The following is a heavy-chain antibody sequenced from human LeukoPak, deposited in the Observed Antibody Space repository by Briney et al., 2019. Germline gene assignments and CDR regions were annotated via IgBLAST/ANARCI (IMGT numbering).Heavy chain of an antibody. J-gene: IGHJ5*02. Sequence: ASVTVSCKVSGYTLTELSMHWVRQAPGKGLEWMGGFDPEDGETIYAQKFQGRVTMTEDTSTDTAYMELGSLRSEDTAVYYCATGGQLVSNWFDPWGQGTLVTVSS. CDR3: ATGGQLVSNWFDP. D-gene: IGHD6-13*01. V-gene: IGHV1-24*01. CDR2: FDPEDGET. CDR1: GYTLTELS.